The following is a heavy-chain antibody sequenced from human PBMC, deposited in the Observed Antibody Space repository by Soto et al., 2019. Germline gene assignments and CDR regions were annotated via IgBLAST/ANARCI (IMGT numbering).Heavy chain of an antibody. CDR3: AREPTEWLSPDAFDI. Sequence: GGSLRLSCAASGFTFSSYWMSWVRQAPGKGLEWVANIKQDGSEKYYVDSVKGRFTISRDNAKNSLYLQMNSLRVEDTAVYYCAREPTEWLSPDAFDIWGQGTMVTVSS. D-gene: IGHD3-3*01. CDR2: IKQDGSEK. CDR1: GFTFSSYW. V-gene: IGHV3-7*05. J-gene: IGHJ3*02.